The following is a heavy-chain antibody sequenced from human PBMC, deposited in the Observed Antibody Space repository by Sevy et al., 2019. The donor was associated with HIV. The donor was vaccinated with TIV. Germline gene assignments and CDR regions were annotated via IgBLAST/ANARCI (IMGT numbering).Heavy chain of an antibody. V-gene: IGHV3-11*06. J-gene: IGHJ4*02. Sequence: GGSLRLSCAASRFTFSDYYMSWIRQAPGKGLEWVSDISSGSSYTNYADSVKGRFTISRVNAKNSLYLQMNSLRAEDTAVYYCARDRRNFGGQYFDYWGQGTLVTVSS. D-gene: IGHD4-17*01. CDR2: ISSGSSYT. CDR1: RFTFSDYY. CDR3: ARDRRNFGGQYFDY.